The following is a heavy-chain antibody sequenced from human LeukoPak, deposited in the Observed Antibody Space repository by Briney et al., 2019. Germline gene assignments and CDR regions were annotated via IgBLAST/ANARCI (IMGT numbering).Heavy chain of an antibody. CDR1: GYTFTGYY. D-gene: IGHD3-10*02. CDR3: ARDMSPENSQIDY. J-gene: IGHJ4*02. CDR2: INPNSGGT. Sequence: ASVKVSCKASGYTFTGYYTHWVRQAPGQGLEWMGRINPNSGGTNYAQKFQGGVTMTRDMSISTAYMELSRLRSDDTAVYYCARDMSPENSQIDYWGQGTLVTVSS. V-gene: IGHV1-2*06.